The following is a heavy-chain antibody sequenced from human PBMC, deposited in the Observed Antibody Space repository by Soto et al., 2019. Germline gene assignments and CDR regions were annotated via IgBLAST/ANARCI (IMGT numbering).Heavy chain of an antibody. D-gene: IGHD3-10*01. J-gene: IGHJ6*02. V-gene: IGHV1-69*01. CDR3: ARGDYGSGSPHYYYGMDV. Sequence: GASVKVSCKASGGTFCSYAISWVRQAPGQGLEWMGGIIPIFGTANYAQKFQGRVTITADESTSTAYMELSSLRSEDTAVYYCARGDYGSGSPHYYYGMDVWGQGTTVTV. CDR1: GGTFCSYA. CDR2: IIPIFGTA.